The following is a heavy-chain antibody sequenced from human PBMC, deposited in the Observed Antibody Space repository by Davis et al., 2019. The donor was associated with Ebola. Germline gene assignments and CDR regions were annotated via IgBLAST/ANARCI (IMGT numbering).Heavy chain of an antibody. CDR2: VSGYNGNT. V-gene: IGHV1-18*01. J-gene: IGHJ3*02. CDR3: ARDREFLTGYFPTDIFDI. CDR1: GFTFNTYG. D-gene: IGHD3-10*01. Sequence: ASVKVSCKPFGFTFNTYGISWVRQAPGQGLEWLGWVSGYNGNTNYAQKFQGRVTMTKDRSTSTAYMELRNLGSDDTAVYFCARDREFLTGYFPTDIFDIWGQGTVVTVSS.